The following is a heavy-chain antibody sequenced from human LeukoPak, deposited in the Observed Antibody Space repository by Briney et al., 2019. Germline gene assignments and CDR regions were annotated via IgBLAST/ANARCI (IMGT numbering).Heavy chain of an antibody. D-gene: IGHD4-17*01. CDR3: ARVGSLTTFD. CDR2: IQYRGNA. Sequence: PSETLSLTCTVSGGSISTYYWSWIRQPPGKGLEWIGYIQYRGNADYNPSLKSRVTISVDTSNNLCSLRLSSVTAADTAMYYCARVGSLTTFDWGQGTLVTVSS. CDR1: GGSISTYY. J-gene: IGHJ4*02. V-gene: IGHV4-59*01.